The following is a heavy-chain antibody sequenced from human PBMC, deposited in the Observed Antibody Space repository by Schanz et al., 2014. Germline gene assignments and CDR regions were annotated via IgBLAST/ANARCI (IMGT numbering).Heavy chain of an antibody. J-gene: IGHJ4*02. D-gene: IGHD1-26*01. V-gene: IGHV3-23*01. CDR3: ARDHTTESYYSAGPPIDY. CDR1: GFAFSSFA. Sequence: EVQLMESGGGLVKPGGSLRLSCVASGFAFSSFAMTWVRQAPGRGLEWVSAISGGGGTTYYADSVKGRFTISRDNSKNTLFLQMNSLRAEDTAVYYCARDHTTESYYSAGPPIDYWGQGTLLTVSS. CDR2: ISGGGGTT.